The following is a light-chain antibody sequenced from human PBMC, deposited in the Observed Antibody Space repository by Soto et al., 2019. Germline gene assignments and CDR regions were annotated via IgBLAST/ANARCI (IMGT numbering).Light chain of an antibody. V-gene: IGKV3-15*01. CDR3: QQYNSWPPWT. J-gene: IGKJ1*01. Sequence: EIVMTQSPDTLSVSPGESASLSCRASQSVYTNFAWYQQKPGQAPRLLIYSASARATGVPARFSGSGFGTDFTLTLSSLQSEDFAVYYCQQYNSWPPWTFGQGTKVDIK. CDR1: QSVYTN. CDR2: SAS.